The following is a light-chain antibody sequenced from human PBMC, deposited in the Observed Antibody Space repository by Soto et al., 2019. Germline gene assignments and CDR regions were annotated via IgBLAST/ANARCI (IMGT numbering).Light chain of an antibody. J-gene: IGLJ1*01. V-gene: IGLV1-51*01. Sequence: QCVLTQPPSVSAAPGQKVTISCTGSSSHIGNNYVSWYQQLPGTAPKLLIYDNNKRASRIPDRFSGSKSGTSATLGITGLQTGDEADYYCGTWDSSLSAGGVFGTGTKVTVL. CDR1: SSHIGNNY. CDR3: GTWDSSLSAGGV. CDR2: DNN.